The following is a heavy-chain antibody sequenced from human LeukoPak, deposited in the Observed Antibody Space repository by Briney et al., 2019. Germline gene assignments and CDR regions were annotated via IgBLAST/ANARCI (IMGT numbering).Heavy chain of an antibody. D-gene: IGHD2-2*01. CDR1: GGSFSGCY. CDR2: INHSGST. V-gene: IGHV4-34*01. J-gene: IGHJ4*01. Sequence: SETLSLTCAVYGGSFSGCYWSWIRQPPGNGLEWIGEINHSGSTNYNPSLKSRVTISVDTSKNQFSLKLSSVTAADTAVYYCARAEDIVVVPAAKKGAYDYWGQEPWSPSPQ. CDR3: ARAEDIVVVPAAKKGAYDY.